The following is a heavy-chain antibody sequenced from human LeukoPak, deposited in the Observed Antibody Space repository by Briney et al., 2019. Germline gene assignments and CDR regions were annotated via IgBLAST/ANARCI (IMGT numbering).Heavy chain of an antibody. CDR2: IRYDGSNK. CDR3: AKEDSSSWSIDY. V-gene: IGHV3-30*02. Sequence: PGGSLRLSCAASGFTFSSYGMHWGRQAPGKGLEWVAFIRYDGSNKYYADSVKGRFTISRDNSKNTLYLQMNSLRAEDTAVYYCAKEDSSSWSIDYWGQGTLVTVSS. J-gene: IGHJ4*02. CDR1: GFTFSSYG. D-gene: IGHD6-13*01.